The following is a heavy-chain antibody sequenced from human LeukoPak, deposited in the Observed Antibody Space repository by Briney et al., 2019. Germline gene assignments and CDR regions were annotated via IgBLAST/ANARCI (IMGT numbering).Heavy chain of an antibody. CDR2: IYYSGST. V-gene: IGHV4-59*01. CDR3: ARKFRDAFDI. CDR1: GDSISSYY. Sequence: SETLSLTCTVSGDSISSYYWSWIRQPPGKGLEWIGYIYYSGSTNSNPSLKSRVTLSVDTSKNQLSLKLRSVTAADTAVYYCARKFRDAFDIWGQGTMVTVSS. J-gene: IGHJ3*02.